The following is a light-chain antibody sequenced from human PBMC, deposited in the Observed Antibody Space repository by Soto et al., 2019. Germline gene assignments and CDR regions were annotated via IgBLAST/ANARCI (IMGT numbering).Light chain of an antibody. CDR1: SSNIGSNT. Sequence: QSVLTQPPSASGTPGQRVTISCSGSSSNIGSNTVNWYQQLPGTAPKRLIYSTNQRPSGVTDRFSGSKSGTSASLAISGLQSEDEADYYCAAWDDSLNGSVVFGGGTKVTVL. V-gene: IGLV1-44*01. CDR3: AAWDDSLNGSVV. J-gene: IGLJ2*01. CDR2: STN.